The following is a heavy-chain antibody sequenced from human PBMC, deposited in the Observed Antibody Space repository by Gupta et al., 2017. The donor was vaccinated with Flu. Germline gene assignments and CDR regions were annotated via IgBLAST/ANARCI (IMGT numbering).Heavy chain of an antibody. CDR1: GFTFSSYA. CDR2: ISGSGGST. D-gene: IGHD4-11*01. CDR3: AKGLSHYSNPYYFDY. J-gene: IGHJ4*02. V-gene: IGHV3-23*01. Sequence: EVQLLESGGGLVQPGGSLRLSCAASGFTFSSYAKSWVRQAPGKGLEWVSAISGSGGSTYYADSVKGRFTISRDNSKNTLYLQMNSLRAEDTAVYYCAKGLSHYSNPYYFDYWGQGTLVTVSS.